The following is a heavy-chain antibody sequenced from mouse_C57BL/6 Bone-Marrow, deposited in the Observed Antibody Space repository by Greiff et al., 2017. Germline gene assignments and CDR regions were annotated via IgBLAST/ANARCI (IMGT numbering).Heavy chain of an antibody. D-gene: IGHD2-5*01. V-gene: IGHV1-62-2*01. Sequence: VQLQQSGAELVKPGASVKLSCKASGYTFTEYTIHWVKQRSGQGLEWIGWFYPGSGSIKYNEKFKGKATFTADKSSSTVYMELSRLTSEDSAVYFCARREGDYYSNPWFAYWGQGTLVTVSA. J-gene: IGHJ3*01. CDR2: FYPGSGSI. CDR1: GYTFTEYT. CDR3: ARREGDYYSNPWFAY.